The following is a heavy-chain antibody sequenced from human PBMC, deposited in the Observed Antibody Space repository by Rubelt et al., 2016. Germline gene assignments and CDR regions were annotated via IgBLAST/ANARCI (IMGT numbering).Heavy chain of an antibody. D-gene: IGHD6-19*01. CDR3: ARDRTWLVPGLDAFDI. CDR1: GYTFTSYG. J-gene: IGHJ3*02. CDR2: ISAYNGKT. V-gene: IGHV1-18*01. Sequence: QVQLVQSGAEVKKPGASVKVSCKASGYTFTSYGISWVRQAPGQGLAWMGWISAYNGKTNYAQKLQGRVTMTTDTSTSTAYMELRSLRSDDTAVYYCARDRTWLVPGLDAFDIWGQGTMVTVSS.